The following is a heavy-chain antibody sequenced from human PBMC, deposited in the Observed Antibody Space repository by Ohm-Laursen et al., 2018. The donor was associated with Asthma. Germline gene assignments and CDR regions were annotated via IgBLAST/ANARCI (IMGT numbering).Heavy chain of an antibody. D-gene: IGHD4-11*01. CDR1: GFTFSSYW. Sequence: GSLRLSCAASGFTFSSYWMSWVRQAPGKGPEWVAHIKEDGSEESYLASVKGRFTISRDNAKNSLSLQMNSLRAEDTAVYYCARFGRDYRSHGMDVWGQGTTVTVSS. CDR2: IKEDGSEE. V-gene: IGHV3-7*05. J-gene: IGHJ6*02. CDR3: ARFGRDYRSHGMDV.